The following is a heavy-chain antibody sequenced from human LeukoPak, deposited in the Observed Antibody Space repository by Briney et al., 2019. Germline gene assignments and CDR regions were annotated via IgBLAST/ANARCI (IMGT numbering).Heavy chain of an antibody. CDR1: GGSISSGGYS. CDR3: ARAGECTNGVCYDAVDI. V-gene: IGHV4-30-2*01. D-gene: IGHD2-8*01. Sequence: SETLSLTCAVSGGSISSGGYSWSWIRQPPGKGLEWIGYIYHSGSTYYNPSLKSRVTISVDRSKNQFSLKLSSVTAADTAVYYCARAGECTNGVCYDAVDIWGQGTMVTVSS. CDR2: IYHSGST. J-gene: IGHJ3*02.